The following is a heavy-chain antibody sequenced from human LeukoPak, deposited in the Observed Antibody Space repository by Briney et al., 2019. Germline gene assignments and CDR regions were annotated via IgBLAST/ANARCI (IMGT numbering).Heavy chain of an antibody. Sequence: GGSLRLSCAASGFTFSSYWMHWVRQAPGKGLTWVSRINIGVSDTLYADSVKGRFTISRDNAKNTLYLQMNSLRAEDTAVYYCARGMATVTGPFDSWGQGTLVTVSS. D-gene: IGHD4-17*01. CDR2: INIGVSDT. J-gene: IGHJ4*02. CDR3: ARGMATVTGPFDS. CDR1: GFTFSSYW. V-gene: IGHV3-74*01.